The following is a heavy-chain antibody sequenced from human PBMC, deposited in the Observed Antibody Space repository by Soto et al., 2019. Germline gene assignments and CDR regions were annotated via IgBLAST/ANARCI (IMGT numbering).Heavy chain of an antibody. D-gene: IGHD3-9*01. CDR2: IYPGDSDT. V-gene: IGHV5-51*01. Sequence: GESLKISCKGSGYSFTSYWIGWGRQMPGKGLEWMGIIYPGDSDTRYSPSFQGQVTISADKSISTAHLQWSSLKASDTAMYYCARTDWLLFSPHPYFDYWGQGTLVTVSS. CDR1: GYSFTSYW. J-gene: IGHJ4*02. CDR3: ARTDWLLFSPHPYFDY.